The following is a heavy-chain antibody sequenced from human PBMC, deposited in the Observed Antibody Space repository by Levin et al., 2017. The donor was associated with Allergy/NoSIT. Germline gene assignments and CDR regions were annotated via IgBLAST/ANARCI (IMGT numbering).Heavy chain of an antibody. CDR3: ARDVSSSPDS. D-gene: IGHD6-13*01. CDR1: GFTFSSYW. CDR2: IDSDGSST. Sequence: SCAASGFTFSSYWMHWVRQAPGKGLEWVSRIDSDGSSTMYADSVRGRFTISRDNAKHTLYLQMNSLRAEDTAVYYCARDVSSSPDSWGQGTLVTVSS. V-gene: IGHV3-74*03. J-gene: IGHJ5*01.